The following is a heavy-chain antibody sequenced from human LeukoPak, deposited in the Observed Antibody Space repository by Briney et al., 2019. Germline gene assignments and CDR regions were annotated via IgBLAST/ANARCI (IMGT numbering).Heavy chain of an antibody. CDR3: ARSAIAAGGNAEYFQL. V-gene: IGHV3-30-3*01. CDR2: ISYDGNNK. Sequence: GSLRLSCAASGFTFSSYAMHWVRQTPGKGLEWVAAISYDGNNKYYADSVKGRFTISRDNSKNTLYVQMNSLRAEDTPVYYCARSAIAAGGNAEYFQLWGQGTLVAVSS. J-gene: IGHJ1*01. D-gene: IGHD4-23*01. CDR1: GFTFSSYA.